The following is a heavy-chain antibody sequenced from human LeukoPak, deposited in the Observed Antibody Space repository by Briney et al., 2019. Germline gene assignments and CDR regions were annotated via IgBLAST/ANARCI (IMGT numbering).Heavy chain of an antibody. Sequence: GRSLRLACAASGFTFSSYGMHWVRQAPGKGLEWVAVIWYDGSNKYYVDSVKGRFTISRDNPKNTLYLQMSSLRAEDTAVYCCARGRYSSGFVEYWGRGTLVTVS. CDR2: IWYDGSNK. D-gene: IGHD6-25*01. J-gene: IGHJ4*02. V-gene: IGHV3-33*01. CDR1: GFTFSSYG. CDR3: ARGRYSSGFVEY.